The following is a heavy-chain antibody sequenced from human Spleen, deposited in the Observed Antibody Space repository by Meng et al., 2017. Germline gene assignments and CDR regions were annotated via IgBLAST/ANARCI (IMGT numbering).Heavy chain of an antibody. D-gene: IGHD3-22*01. Sequence: SETLSLTCAVYGGSFSGYYWSWIRQPPGKGLEWIGEINHSGSTNYNPSLKSRVTISVDTSKNQFSLKLSSVTAADTAVYYCARSQYYYDSSGYAFDIWGQGTMVTVSS. CDR2: INHSGST. CDR3: ARSQYYYDSSGYAFDI. CDR1: GGSFSGYY. J-gene: IGHJ3*02. V-gene: IGHV4-34*01.